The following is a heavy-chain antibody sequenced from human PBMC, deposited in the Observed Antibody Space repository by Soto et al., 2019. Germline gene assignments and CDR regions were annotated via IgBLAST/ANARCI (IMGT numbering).Heavy chain of an antibody. CDR2: ISGSGGST. V-gene: IGHV3-23*01. D-gene: IGHD3-10*01. J-gene: IGHJ6*03. Sequence: GGSLRLSCVASGFTFSSYAMSWVRQAPGKGLEWVSAISGSGGSTYYADSVKGRFTISRDNSKNTLYLQMNSLRAEDTAVYYCAKGDVLLWFGKIRRGYYMDVWGKGTTVTVSS. CDR3: AKGDVLLWFGKIRRGYYMDV. CDR1: GFTFSSYA.